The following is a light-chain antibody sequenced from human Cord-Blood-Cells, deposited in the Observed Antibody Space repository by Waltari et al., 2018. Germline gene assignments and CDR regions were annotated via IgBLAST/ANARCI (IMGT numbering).Light chain of an antibody. Sequence: EIVLPQSPATLSLSPGERATRSCRASQSVSSYLAWYQQKPCQAPKLLIYDASNMATGIPARFSGSGSGTDFTLTISSLEPEDFAVYYCQQRSNWPLTFGGGTKVEI. CDR1: QSVSSY. CDR2: DAS. CDR3: QQRSNWPLT. J-gene: IGKJ4*01. V-gene: IGKV3-11*01.